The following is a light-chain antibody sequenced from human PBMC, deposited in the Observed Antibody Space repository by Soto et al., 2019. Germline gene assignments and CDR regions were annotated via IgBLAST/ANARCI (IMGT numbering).Light chain of an antibody. CDR1: QSISSW. J-gene: IGKJ2*01. CDR3: QQYNNYNT. V-gene: IGKV1-5*03. Sequence: DIQMTQSPSTLSASVGDRVTITCRASQSISSWLAWYQQKPGKAPKLLIYKASTLESGGPSRFSGSGSGTEFSLTISSLQPDDFASYYCQQYNNYNTFGQGTKLEIK. CDR2: KAS.